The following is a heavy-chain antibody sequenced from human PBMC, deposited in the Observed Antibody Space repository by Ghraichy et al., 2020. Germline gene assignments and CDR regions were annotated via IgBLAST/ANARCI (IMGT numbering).Heavy chain of an antibody. V-gene: IGHV3-30*04. J-gene: IGHJ4*02. CDR3: ARDVTALTVTTTGDY. CDR2: ISYDGSNK. CDR1: GFTFSSYA. Sequence: GGSLRLSCAASGFTFSSYAMHWVRQAPGKGLEWVAVISYDGSNKYYADSVKGRFTISRDNSKNTLYLQMNSLRAEDTAVYYCARDVTALTVTTTGDYWGQGTLVTVSS. D-gene: IGHD4-17*01.